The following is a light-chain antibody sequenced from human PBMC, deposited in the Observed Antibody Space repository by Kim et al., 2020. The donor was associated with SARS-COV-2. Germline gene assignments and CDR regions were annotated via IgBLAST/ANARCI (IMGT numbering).Light chain of an antibody. CDR1: SSNIGSNT. V-gene: IGLV1-44*01. J-gene: IGLJ1*01. CDR2: SNN. Sequence: ELTQPPSASGTPGQRVTISCSGSSSNIGSNTVNWYQQLPGTAPKLLIYSNNQRPSGVPDRFSGSKSGTSASLAISGLQSEDEPFYYCRAWEDTLNDNYFFGPGPKAT. CDR3: RAWEDTLNDNYF.